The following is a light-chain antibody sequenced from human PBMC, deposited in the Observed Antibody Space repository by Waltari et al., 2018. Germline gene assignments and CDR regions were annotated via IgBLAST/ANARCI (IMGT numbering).Light chain of an antibody. V-gene: IGLV1-44*01. CDR1: RSNIGRNS. CDR2: SNN. J-gene: IGLJ2*01. CDR3: ATWDDSLNGL. Sequence: QSVLTQPPSVSGTPGQGVSISGSGGRSNIGRNSVTWYQQVPGPAPKLLIYSNNQRPSGVPDRFSGTKSGTSASLAISGLQSEDEADYYCATWDDSLNGLFGGGTRLTVL.